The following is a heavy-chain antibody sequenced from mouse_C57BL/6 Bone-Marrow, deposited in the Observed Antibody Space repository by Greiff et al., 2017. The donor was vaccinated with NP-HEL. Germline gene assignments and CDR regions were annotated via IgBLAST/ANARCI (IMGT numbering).Heavy chain of an antibody. CDR3: TRGGYGPWFAY. Sequence: EVMLVESGEGLVKPGGSLKLSCAASGFTFSSYAMSWVRQTPEKRLEWVAYISSGGDYIYYADTVKGRFTISRDNARNTLYLQMSSLKSEDTAMYYCTRGGYGPWFAYWGQGTLVTASA. D-gene: IGHD1-2*01. CDR2: ISSGGDYI. V-gene: IGHV5S21*01. J-gene: IGHJ3*01. CDR1: GFTFSSYA.